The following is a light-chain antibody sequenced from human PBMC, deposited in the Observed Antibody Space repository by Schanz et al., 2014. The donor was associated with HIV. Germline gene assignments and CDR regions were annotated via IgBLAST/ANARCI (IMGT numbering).Light chain of an antibody. Sequence: EIVLTQSPGSLSLSPGGRATLSCGASQRLSSSYLAWYQQKRDQPPRLLIFGASIRTTGIPDRFSGSESGTDFTLTINRMEPEDYAVYYCQQYGSPPWTFGQGTKVEVK. J-gene: IGKJ1*01. CDR1: QRLSSSY. CDR2: GAS. CDR3: QQYGSPPWT. V-gene: IGKV3-20*01.